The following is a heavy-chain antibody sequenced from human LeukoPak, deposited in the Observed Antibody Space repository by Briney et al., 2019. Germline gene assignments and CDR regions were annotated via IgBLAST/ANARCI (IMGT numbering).Heavy chain of an antibody. CDR1: GYTFTDFG. V-gene: IGHV1-18*04. CDR3: ARAESMALYFLY. Sequence: EASVKVSCNASGYTFTDFGLIWVRQAPGQGLEWMGWVSTYNGDTDYAKKFQDRVTMTTESSTQTTFMELRNLRSDDTAVYYCARAESMALYFLYWGQGTLVSVSS. J-gene: IGHJ1*01. CDR2: VSTYNGDT. D-gene: IGHD1-14*01.